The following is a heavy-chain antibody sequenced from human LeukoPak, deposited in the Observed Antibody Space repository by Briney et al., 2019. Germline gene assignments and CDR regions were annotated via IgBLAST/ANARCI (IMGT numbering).Heavy chain of an antibody. V-gene: IGHV1-2*02. J-gene: IGHJ4*02. CDR2: INPNSGGT. D-gene: IGHD6-6*01. CDR3: ARDLAARRKPNYFDY. Sequence: VASVKVSCKASGYTFTGYYMHWVRQAPGQGLEWMGWINPNSGGTNYAQKFQGRVTMTRDTSISTACMELSRLRSDDTAVYYCARDLAARRKPNYFDYWGQGTLVTVSS. CDR1: GYTFTGYY.